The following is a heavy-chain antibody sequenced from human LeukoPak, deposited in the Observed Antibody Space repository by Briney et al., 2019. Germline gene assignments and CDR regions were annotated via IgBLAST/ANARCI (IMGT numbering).Heavy chain of an antibody. D-gene: IGHD3-3*01. CDR1: GGSISSSSYS. Sequence: SETLSLTCTVSGGSISSSSYSWGWIRQPPGKGLEWIGYIYYSGSTNYNPSLKSRVTISVDTSKNQFSLKLSSVTAADTAVYYCARGQRGVGPHIWGQGTMVTVSS. V-gene: IGHV4-61*05. CDR3: ARGQRGVGPHI. J-gene: IGHJ3*02. CDR2: IYYSGST.